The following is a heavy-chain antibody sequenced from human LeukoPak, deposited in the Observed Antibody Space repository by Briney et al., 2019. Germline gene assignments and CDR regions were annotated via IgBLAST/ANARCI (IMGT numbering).Heavy chain of an antibody. CDR1: GFTFSTYA. CDR3: AKTSRGNSGYDSPFDY. D-gene: IGHD5-12*01. V-gene: IGHV3-23*01. J-gene: IGHJ4*02. CDR2: IRGTGSRT. Sequence: GGSLRLSCAASGFTFSTYAMSWVRQAPGKGLEWVSGIRGTGSRTDYADSVKGRFTISRDNSKDTLYLQMNSLRADDTAVYYCAKTSRGNSGYDSPFDYCGRGTLVTVSS.